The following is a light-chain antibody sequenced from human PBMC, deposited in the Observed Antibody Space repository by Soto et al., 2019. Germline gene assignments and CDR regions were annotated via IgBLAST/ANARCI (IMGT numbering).Light chain of an antibody. J-gene: IGKJ4*01. CDR2: EES. Sequence: DGRLTQTPSFLSASVGDRVTITCRPSQAVPNNMAWYQQKPGKPPKLLIYEESTLHSGVPSRFSGRKSGTQFTLTIDSLQPEDFATYCCPHVTTYPRPFGGGAKVAIK. CDR1: QAVPNN. CDR3: PHVTTYPRP. V-gene: IGKV1-9*01.